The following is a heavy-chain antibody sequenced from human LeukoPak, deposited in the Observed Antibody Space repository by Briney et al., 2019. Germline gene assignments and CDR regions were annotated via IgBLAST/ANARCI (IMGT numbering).Heavy chain of an antibody. CDR3: ARDSPRGYYYDILTGYGAHRRQNGNWFDP. CDR1: GGSISSYY. D-gene: IGHD3-9*01. Sequence: PSETLSLTCTVSGGSISSYYWSWIRQPPGKGLEWIGRIYTSGSTNYNPSLKSRVTMSVDTSKNQFSLKLSSVTAADTAVYYCARDSPRGYYYDILTGYGAHRRQNGNWFDPWGQGTLVTVSS. V-gene: IGHV4-4*07. CDR2: IYTSGST. J-gene: IGHJ5*02.